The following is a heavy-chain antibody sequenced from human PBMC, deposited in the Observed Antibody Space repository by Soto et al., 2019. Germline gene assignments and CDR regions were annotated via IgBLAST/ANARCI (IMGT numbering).Heavy chain of an antibody. V-gene: IGHV3-7*01. CDR1: GFTLSHFW. D-gene: IGHD3-10*01. J-gene: IGHJ4*02. Sequence: PGGSLRLSCAASGFTLSHFWMSWVRQAPGKGLEWVANIKEDGGRQNYVASVRGRFTISRDNAENSLYLQMNGLRAEDTAVYYCARELSWSGRDYWGQGTLVTVSS. CDR3: ARELSWSGRDY. CDR2: IKEDGGRQ.